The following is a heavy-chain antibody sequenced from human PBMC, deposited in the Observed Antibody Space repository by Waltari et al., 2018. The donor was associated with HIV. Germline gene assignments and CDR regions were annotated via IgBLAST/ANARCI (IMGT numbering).Heavy chain of an antibody. Sequence: EVQLVESGGGLVQPGGSLRLPCAASGFPFSSFGMSWVGQAPGKGREWVANIKQDGSEIYYVDSVKGRFTISRDNAKNSLYLQMNSLRAEDTAVYFCARRGGRSSPLGYWGQGTLVTVSS. V-gene: IGHV3-7*01. CDR2: IKQDGSEI. D-gene: IGHD6-13*01. CDR1: GFPFSSFG. J-gene: IGHJ4*02. CDR3: ARRGGRSSPLGY.